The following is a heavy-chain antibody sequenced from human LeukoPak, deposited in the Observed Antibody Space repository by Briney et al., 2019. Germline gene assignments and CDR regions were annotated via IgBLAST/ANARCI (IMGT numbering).Heavy chain of an antibody. J-gene: IGHJ4*02. CDR2: ISGSGGST. V-gene: IGHV3-23*01. D-gene: IGHD3-9*01. CDR3: AKVGQNYDILTYYFDY. Sequence: PGGSLRLSCAVSGFTFSSYDMSCVRQAPGKGLEWVSGISGSGGSTYYADSVKGRFTISRDTSKNALYLQMNSLRVEDTAVYYCAKVGQNYDILTYYFDYWGQGTLVTVSS. CDR1: GFTFSSYD.